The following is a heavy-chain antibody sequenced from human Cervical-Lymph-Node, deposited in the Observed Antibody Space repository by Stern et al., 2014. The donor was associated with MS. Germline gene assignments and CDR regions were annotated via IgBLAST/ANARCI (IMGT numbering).Heavy chain of an antibody. J-gene: IGHJ6*02. CDR1: GSTFSKSA. Sequence: VQLGESGGGVVPPGRSLRLSCADSGSTFSKSAMHWVRQAPGKGLEWVAVISHDGSNKQYGDSVKGRLAISRDNSRNTLSLEIYSLRAEDTAVYYCVRTESFYYYDGMDVWGHGTTVIVSS. V-gene: IGHV3-30*09. CDR2: ISHDGSNK. CDR3: VRTESFYYYDGMDV.